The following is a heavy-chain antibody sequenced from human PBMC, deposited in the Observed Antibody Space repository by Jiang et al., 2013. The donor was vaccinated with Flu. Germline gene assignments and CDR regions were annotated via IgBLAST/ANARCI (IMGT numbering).Heavy chain of an antibody. Sequence: PGLVKPSETLSLTCTVSGGSISSYYWSWIRQPAGKGLEWIGRIYTMGAPTXTLPQESSHHVSRQRPRTSYSLKLSSVTAADTAVYYCARERREDYYYYIGRLGQRDHGHRLL. CDR1: GGSISSYY. D-gene: IGHD1-26*01. CDR3: ARERREDYYYYIGR. V-gene: IGHV4-4*07. J-gene: IGHJ6*03. CDR2: IYTMGAP.